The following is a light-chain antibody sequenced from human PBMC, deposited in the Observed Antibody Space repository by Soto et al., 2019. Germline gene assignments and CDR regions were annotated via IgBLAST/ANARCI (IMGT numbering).Light chain of an antibody. J-gene: IGLJ1*01. V-gene: IGLV2-14*03. Sequence: QSALTQPASVSGSPGQSITVSCTGTSSDVGGYNSVSWYQQHLGKPPKRISYEVSNRPSGVSDRFSGSKSGNTASLTISGLQAEDAADYYCSSYTSTSSYVFATGTKDTGL. CDR1: SSDVGGYNS. CDR2: EVS. CDR3: SSYTSTSSYV.